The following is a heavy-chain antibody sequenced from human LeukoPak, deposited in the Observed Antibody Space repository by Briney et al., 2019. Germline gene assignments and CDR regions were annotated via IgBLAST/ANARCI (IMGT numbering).Heavy chain of an antibody. J-gene: IGHJ5*02. CDR2: INPNSGGT. V-gene: IGHV1-2*02. CDR3: ARADRLDGSPYLIGP. Sequence: ASVKVSCKTSGYSFTDYYMHWVRQAPGQGLEWVGWINPNSGGTSTAQKFQGRITMTRDTSITTVYMEVSWLTSDDTAIYYCARADRLDGSPYLIGPWGQGTLVTVSS. CDR1: GYSFTDYY. D-gene: IGHD1-26*01.